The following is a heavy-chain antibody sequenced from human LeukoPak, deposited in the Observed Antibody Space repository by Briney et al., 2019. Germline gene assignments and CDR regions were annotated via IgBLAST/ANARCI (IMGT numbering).Heavy chain of an antibody. J-gene: IGHJ4*02. V-gene: IGHV3-7*04. CDR2: IKQDGSEK. D-gene: IGHD5-24*01. CDR1: AFTFPSFW. CDR3: ARDLHMGYRNGYNWLGIFDY. Sequence: PGGSLRLSCAASAFTFPSFWMTWVRQAPGKGLEWVANIKQDGSEKHYVDSVKGRFTISRDNAKNSLYLQMNSLRAEDTAVYYCARDLHMGYRNGYNWLGIFDYWGQGTLVTVSS.